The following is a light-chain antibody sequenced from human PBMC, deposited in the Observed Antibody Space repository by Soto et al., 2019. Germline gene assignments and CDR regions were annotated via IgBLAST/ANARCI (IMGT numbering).Light chain of an antibody. V-gene: IGLV2-11*01. J-gene: IGLJ3*02. CDR1: SSDVGAYNY. CDR3: CSYAGSYSWV. CDR2: DVS. Sequence: QSVLTQPRSVSGSPGQSVTISCTGTSSDVGAYNYVSWYQHHQGKAPKVMIYDVSERPSGVPDRFSGSKSDNKSSLTISGLQAEDEADYYCCSYAGSYSWVFGGGTKLTVL.